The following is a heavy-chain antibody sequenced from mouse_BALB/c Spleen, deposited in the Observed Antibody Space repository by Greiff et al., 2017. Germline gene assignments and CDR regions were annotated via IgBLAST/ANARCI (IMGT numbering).Heavy chain of an antibody. D-gene: IGHD1-1*01. Sequence: EVKLMESGPGLVKPSQSLSLTCTVTGYSITSGYWNWIRKFPGNKLEYMGYISYSGSTYYNPSLKSRISITRDTSKNQYYLQLNSVTTEDTATYYCARWDYYGSSYFDYWGQGTTLTVSS. CDR3: ARWDYYGSSYFDY. V-gene: IGHV3-8*02. CDR1: GYSITSGY. CDR2: ISYSGST. J-gene: IGHJ2*01.